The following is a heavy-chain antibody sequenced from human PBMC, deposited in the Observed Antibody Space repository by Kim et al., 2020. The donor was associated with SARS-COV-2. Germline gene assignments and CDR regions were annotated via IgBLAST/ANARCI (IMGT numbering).Heavy chain of an antibody. J-gene: IGHJ3*01. CDR3: ARKVVSGWFNFDV. D-gene: IGHD6-13*01. CDR2: ISHSGHT. Sequence: SETLSLTCTVSGSSIGIGYYWGWIRQPPGRGLEWIGSISHSGHTYSNVSLQSRLTISVDTSKKQFSLNLTSVTAADTAVYYCARKVVSGWFNFDVWGQG. V-gene: IGHV4-38-2*02. CDR1: GSSIGIGYY.